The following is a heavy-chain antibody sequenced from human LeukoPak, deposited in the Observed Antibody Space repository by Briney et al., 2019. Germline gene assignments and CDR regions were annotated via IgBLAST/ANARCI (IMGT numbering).Heavy chain of an antibody. D-gene: IGHD3-3*01. J-gene: IGHJ4*02. CDR1: GFTFSDYY. Sequence: GGSLRLSCAASGFTFSDYYMTWIRQAPGKGLEGVSHISSSGRNIQYADSVKGRFITSRDNARSSLYLQMNKLRVEDTAVYYCARGGLXRFFXYXXXXTLVTVSX. CDR3: ARGGLXRFFXY. CDR2: ISSSGRNI. V-gene: IGHV3-11*01.